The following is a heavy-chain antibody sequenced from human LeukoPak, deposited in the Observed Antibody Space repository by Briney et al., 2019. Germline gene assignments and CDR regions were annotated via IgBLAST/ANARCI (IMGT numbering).Heavy chain of an antibody. CDR2: IYYSGSA. CDR3: ASRDEWELPTGGVPY. V-gene: IGHV4-39*01. J-gene: IGHJ4*02. D-gene: IGHD1-26*01. Sequence: SETLSLTCTVSGGSISSSSYYWGWIRQPPGKGLEWIGSIYYSGSAYYNPSLKSRVTISVDTSKNQFSLKLSSVTAADTAVYYCASRDEWELPTGGVPYWGQGTLVTVSS. CDR1: GGSISSSSYY.